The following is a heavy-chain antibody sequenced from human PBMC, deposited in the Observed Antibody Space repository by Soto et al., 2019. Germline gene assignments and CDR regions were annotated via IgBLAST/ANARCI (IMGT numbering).Heavy chain of an antibody. CDR2: IYYTGST. D-gene: IGHD3-22*01. J-gene: IGHJ4*02. Sequence: QLQLQESGPGLVKPSETLSLTCTVSGGSISSSTYYWGWIRQSPGKGLEWIGNIYYTGSTYYNPSLKSRLTISVDTSKNQSSLKLSSVTAADTAVYYCATDLGGYCFDYWGQGALITVSS. V-gene: IGHV4-39*01. CDR3: ATDLGGYCFDY. CDR1: GGSISSSTYY.